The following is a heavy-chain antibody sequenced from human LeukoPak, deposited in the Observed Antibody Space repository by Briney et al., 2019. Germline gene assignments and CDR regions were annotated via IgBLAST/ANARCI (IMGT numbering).Heavy chain of an antibody. CDR2: ISGSSSTI. J-gene: IGHJ3*02. Sequence: PGGSLRLSCAASGFTFSSYNMNWVRQAPGKGLEWVSYISGSSSTIYYADSVKGRFTISRDNAKNSLYLQMNSLRAEDTAVYYCARDGEGHDQGHTFYYDTSGYYHRRTGGSAFDIWGKGTMVTVSS. CDR3: ARDGEGHDQGHTFYYDTSGYYHRRTGGSAFDI. CDR1: GFTFSSYN. V-gene: IGHV3-48*01. D-gene: IGHD3-22*01.